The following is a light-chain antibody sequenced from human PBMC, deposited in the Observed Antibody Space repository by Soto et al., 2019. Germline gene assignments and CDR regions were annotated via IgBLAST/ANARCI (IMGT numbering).Light chain of an antibody. J-gene: IGKJ1*01. CDR2: GAS. CDR3: QQYGSSPWT. CDR1: QSVSSSY. V-gene: IGKV3-20*01. Sequence: EIVLTQSPGTLSLSPGERATLSCRASQSVSSSYLAWYQQKPGQAPRLLLYGASSRATGIPDRFSGSGSGPDFTLTISRLEPEDVAVYDCQQYGSSPWTFGQGTKVEIK.